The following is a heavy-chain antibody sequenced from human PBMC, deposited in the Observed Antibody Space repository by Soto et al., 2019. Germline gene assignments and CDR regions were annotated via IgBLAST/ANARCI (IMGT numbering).Heavy chain of an antibody. CDR1: GYSFTSYW. CDR3: ARGIGAIGYYYYGMDV. CDR2: IDPGDSDT. Sequence: PGESLKISCKGSGYSFTSYWIGWVRQMPGKGLEWMGSIDPGDSDTRYSPSFQGQVTISADKSISTAYLQWSSLKASDTAMYYCARGIGAIGYYYYGMDVWGQGTTVTVSS. D-gene: IGHD1-26*01. V-gene: IGHV5-51*01. J-gene: IGHJ6*02.